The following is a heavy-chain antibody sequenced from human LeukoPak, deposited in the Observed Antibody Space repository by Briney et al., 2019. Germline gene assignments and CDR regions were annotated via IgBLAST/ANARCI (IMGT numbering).Heavy chain of an antibody. Sequence: PSETLSLTCAVYGGSFSGYYWSWIRQPPGKGLEWIGEINHSGSTNYNPSLKSRVTISVDTSKNQFSLKLSSVTAADTAVYYCASGSIRNWFDPWGQGTLVTVSS. CDR2: INHSGST. D-gene: IGHD3-3*02. CDR1: GGSFSGYY. V-gene: IGHV4-34*01. CDR3: ASGSIRNWFDP. J-gene: IGHJ5*02.